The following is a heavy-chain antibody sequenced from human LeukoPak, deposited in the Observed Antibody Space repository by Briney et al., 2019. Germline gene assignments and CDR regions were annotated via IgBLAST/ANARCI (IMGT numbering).Heavy chain of an antibody. J-gene: IGHJ4*01. CDR3: TRDYD. D-gene: IGHD3-16*01. Sequence: PGGSLPVSRAASGFTFSNAWMSWVRPAPGKGLECVANSKPDGGDHLYVDSVKGRFTICRDNAKNSLYLQMNSLRAEDTAVYYCTRDYDWGHGNLLGVSS. CDR1: GFTFSNAW. CDR2: SKPDGGDH. V-gene: IGHV3-7*04.